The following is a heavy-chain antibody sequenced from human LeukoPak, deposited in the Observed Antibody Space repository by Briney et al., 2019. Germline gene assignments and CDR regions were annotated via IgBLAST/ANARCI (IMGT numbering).Heavy chain of an antibody. CDR2: IRSTANGYAT. D-gene: IGHD5-18*01. CDR1: GFTFSGSA. V-gene: IGHV3-73*01. Sequence: GGSLRLSCAASGFTFSGSALHWVRQASGKGLEWVGRIRSTANGYATAYAASVKGRFTISRDDSKNTAYLQMDSLKTEDTAVYYCARLVVDTLGYWGQGTLVTVSS. CDR3: ARLVVDTLGY. J-gene: IGHJ4*02.